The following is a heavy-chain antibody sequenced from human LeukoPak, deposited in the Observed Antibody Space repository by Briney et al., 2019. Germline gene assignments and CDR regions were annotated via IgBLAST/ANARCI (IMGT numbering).Heavy chain of an antibody. J-gene: IGHJ5*02. CDR3: VRDVHGDYGSGWFDP. CDR1: GGTFNNSA. D-gene: IGHD4-17*01. Sequence: SVKVSCKTSGGTFNNSAISWVRQAPGQGLEWLGGIMPLFGTAGYAQKFQGRVTITKDESTRAVYLELTSLTSDDTAVYYCVRDVHGDYGSGWFDPWGQGTLVSVSS. V-gene: IGHV1-69*05. CDR2: IMPLFGTA.